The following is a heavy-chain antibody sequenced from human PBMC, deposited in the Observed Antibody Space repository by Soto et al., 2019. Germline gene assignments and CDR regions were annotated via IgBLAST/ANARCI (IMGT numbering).Heavy chain of an antibody. Sequence: QVQLVQSGAEVKKPGASVKVSCKASGYTFTSHGISWVRQAPGQGLEWMGWISAYNGGTNYALKLQGRVTVTTDTSTSTAYMELRSLRSEDTAVYYCARIVRGSNIYVYHYIDVSGKGASVTISS. CDR1: GYTFTSHG. D-gene: IGHD3-10*01. J-gene: IGHJ6*03. V-gene: IGHV1-18*01. CDR2: ISAYNGGT. CDR3: ARIVRGSNIYVYHYIDV.